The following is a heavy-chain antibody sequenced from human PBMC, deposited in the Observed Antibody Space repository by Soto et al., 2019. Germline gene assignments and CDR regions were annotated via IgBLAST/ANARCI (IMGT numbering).Heavy chain of an antibody. V-gene: IGHV4-31*03. CDR2: IYYSGST. CDR3: ARSPLYNWNYGLLPNLDY. Sequence: QVQLQESGPGLVKPSQTLSLTCTVSGGSISSGGYYWSWILQHPGKGLEWIGYIYYSGSTYYNPSLKSRVTISVDTSKNQFSLKLSSVTAADTAVYYCARSPLYNWNYGLLPNLDYWGQGTLVTVSS. D-gene: IGHD1-7*01. CDR1: GGSISSGGYY. J-gene: IGHJ4*02.